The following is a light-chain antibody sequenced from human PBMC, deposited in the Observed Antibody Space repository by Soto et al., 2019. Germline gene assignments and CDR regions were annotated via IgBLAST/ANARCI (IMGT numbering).Light chain of an antibody. J-gene: IGKJ2*01. CDR1: QSIGTW. CDR3: QQYNIYPYT. CDR2: KAS. V-gene: IGKV1-5*03. Sequence: DIQMTQSPSTLSTSVGDRVTITCRASQSIGTWLAWYQQKPGKAPKVLIHKASSLESGVPSRFSGSVSGTEFTLTISSLQPDDFATYYCQQYNIYPYTFGQGTKVEIK.